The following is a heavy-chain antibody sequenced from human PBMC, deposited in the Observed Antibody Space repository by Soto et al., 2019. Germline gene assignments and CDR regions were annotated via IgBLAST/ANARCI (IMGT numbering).Heavy chain of an antibody. V-gene: IGHV1-18*01. CDR3: ARVMVRLFGSGSARPYGLDV. D-gene: IGHD3-10*01. J-gene: IGHJ6*02. CDR1: GDSFSNYG. CDR2: ISTYNDNT. Sequence: QVQLVQSGAEVKKPGASVKVSCKVSGDSFSNYGFTWVRQAPGQGLEWMGWISTYNDNTNYAQNLQGRVTMTTDTSTTTVYIELRSLRSDDTAVYYCARVMVRLFGSGSARPYGLDVWGQGTTVTVSS.